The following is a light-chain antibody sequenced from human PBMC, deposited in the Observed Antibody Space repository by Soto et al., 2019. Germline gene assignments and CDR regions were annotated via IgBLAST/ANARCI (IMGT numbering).Light chain of an antibody. CDR1: QEISNY. J-gene: IGKJ1*01. Sequence: DIQMIQSPSSLSASVGDRVTITCQASQEISNYLNWYQQKPGKAPKLLIYDASNLERGVPSRFSGRVSGTDFTFTICSLQPEDFATYYCQQYDHLPRTFGRGTKVEIK. CDR3: QQYDHLPRT. CDR2: DAS. V-gene: IGKV1-33*01.